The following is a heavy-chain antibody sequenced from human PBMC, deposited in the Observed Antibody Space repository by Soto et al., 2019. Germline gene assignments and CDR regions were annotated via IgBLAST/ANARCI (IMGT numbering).Heavy chain of an antibody. V-gene: IGHV3-23*04. CDR2: MSGSSSTT. Sequence: EVRLVESGGGSVQPGGSLKLSCAASELNFSGSAIHWVRQAPGGGLEWVSSMSGSSSTTYYADSVRGRFTISRDRSKNTLYLQMSSLRAEDTALYYCAKNQERELPRVIDFWGQGTLVTVSS. J-gene: IGHJ4*02. D-gene: IGHD1-7*01. CDR3: AKNQERELPRVIDF. CDR1: ELNFSGSA.